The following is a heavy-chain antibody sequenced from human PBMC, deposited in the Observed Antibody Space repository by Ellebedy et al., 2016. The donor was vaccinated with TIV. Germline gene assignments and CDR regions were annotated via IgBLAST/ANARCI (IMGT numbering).Heavy chain of an antibody. CDR2: INHSGST. Sequence: SETLSLXCAVYGGSFSGYYWSWIRQPPGKGLEWIGEINHSGSTNYNPSLKSRVTISVDTSKNQFSLKLSSVTAADTAVYYCAREYCTNGVCYREFDYWGQGTLVTVSS. CDR3: AREYCTNGVCYREFDY. D-gene: IGHD2-8*01. J-gene: IGHJ4*02. CDR1: GGSFSGYY. V-gene: IGHV4-34*01.